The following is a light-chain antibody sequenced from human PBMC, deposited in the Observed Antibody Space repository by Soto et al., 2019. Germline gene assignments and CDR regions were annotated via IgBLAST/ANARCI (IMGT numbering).Light chain of an antibody. CDR1: SSDVGDYKY. CDR2: EVS. Sequence: QSVLTQPVSVSGSPGQSITISCTGTSSDVGDYKYVSWYQKHPGKAPKALIYEVSNRPSGVSNRFSGSKSGNTASLTISGLQAEDEADYYCSSYTTSNTLVFGPGTKLTVL. J-gene: IGLJ1*01. CDR3: SSYTTSNTLV. V-gene: IGLV2-14*01.